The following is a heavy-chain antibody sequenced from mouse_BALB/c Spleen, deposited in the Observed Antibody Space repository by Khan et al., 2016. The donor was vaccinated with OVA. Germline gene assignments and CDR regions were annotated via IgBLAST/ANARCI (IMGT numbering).Heavy chain of an antibody. CDR1: GYSITSDYA. Sequence: EVQLQESGPGLVKPSQSLSLTCTVTGYSITSDYAWNWIRQFPGNKLEWMGYISYSGRTSYNPSLKSRISITRDTSTNPFFLQLNSVTTEDTATYYCASSVTITTVVATDFDYWGQGTTLTVSA. J-gene: IGHJ2*01. CDR2: ISYSGRT. V-gene: IGHV3-2*02. CDR3: ASSVTITTVVATDFDY. D-gene: IGHD1-1*01.